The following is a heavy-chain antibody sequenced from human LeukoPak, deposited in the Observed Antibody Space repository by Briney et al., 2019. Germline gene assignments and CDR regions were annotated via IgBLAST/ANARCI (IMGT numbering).Heavy chain of an antibody. J-gene: IGHJ6*03. CDR3: ARGPGGRSGYYPLEDYYYYHYMDV. CDR2: IRAYNGNT. Sequence: ASVKVSCKASGYTFTSYGINWVRQAPGQGLEWMGWIRAYNGNTNYAQKLQGRVTMTTDTSTSTAYMELRSLRSDDTAVYYCARGPGGRSGYYPLEDYYYYHYMDVWGKGTTVTVSS. V-gene: IGHV1-18*01. CDR1: GYTFTSYG. D-gene: IGHD3-22*01.